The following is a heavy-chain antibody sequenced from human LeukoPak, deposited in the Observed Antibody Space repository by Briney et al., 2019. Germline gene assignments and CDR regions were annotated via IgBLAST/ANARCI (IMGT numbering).Heavy chain of an antibody. J-gene: IGHJ4*02. CDR1: GFTFSSYE. V-gene: IGHV3-48*03. CDR3: AVGQPLLRV. CDR2: ISSSGSTI. Sequence: GGSLRLSCAASGFTFSSYEVNWVRQAPGKGLEWVSYISSSGSTIYYADSVKGRFTISRDNAKNSLYLQMNSLRAEDTAVYYCAVGQPLLRVGGQGTLVTVSS. D-gene: IGHD2-15*01.